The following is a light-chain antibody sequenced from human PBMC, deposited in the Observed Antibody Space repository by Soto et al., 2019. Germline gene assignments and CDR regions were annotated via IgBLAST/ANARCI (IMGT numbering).Light chain of an antibody. J-gene: IGLJ3*02. CDR2: SDD. V-gene: IGLV1-44*01. Sequence: QSVLTQPPSASGTPGQRVTISCSGDTSNIGSQTVNWYQQFPGTAPRLLVYSDDQWPSGVPDRFSGSKSGTSASLAINGLQSQDEADYYCTAWDDSLNGRVFGGGTKLTVL. CDR1: TSNIGSQT. CDR3: TAWDDSLNGRV.